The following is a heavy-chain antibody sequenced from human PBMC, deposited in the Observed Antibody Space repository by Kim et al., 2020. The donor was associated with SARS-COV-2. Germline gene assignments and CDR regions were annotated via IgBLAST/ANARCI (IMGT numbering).Heavy chain of an antibody. Sequence: GGSLRLSCAASGFTFSNYWMHWVRQAPGKGLVWVSHIKTDGSNTNYADSVKGRFTISRDNAKNMLYLQMNSLRVDDTAVYHCGRVTDGYGYWGQGTLVTVSS. CDR2: IKTDGSNT. J-gene: IGHJ4*02. D-gene: IGHD2-21*02. CDR1: GFTFSNYW. CDR3: GRVTDGYGY. V-gene: IGHV3-74*01.